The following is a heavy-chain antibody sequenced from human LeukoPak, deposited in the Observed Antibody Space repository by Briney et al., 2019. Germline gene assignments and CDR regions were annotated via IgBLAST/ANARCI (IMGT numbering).Heavy chain of an antibody. Sequence: GGSLRLSCAASGFTVSSNYMSWVRQAPGKGLEWVSVIYSGGSTYHADSVKGRFTISRDNSKNTLYLQMNSLRAEDTAVYYCARGSPKLIVVVPAAKGWFDPWGQGTLVTVSS. J-gene: IGHJ5*02. D-gene: IGHD2-2*01. CDR3: ARGSPKLIVVVPAAKGWFDP. V-gene: IGHV3-66*01. CDR2: IYSGGST. CDR1: GFTVSSNY.